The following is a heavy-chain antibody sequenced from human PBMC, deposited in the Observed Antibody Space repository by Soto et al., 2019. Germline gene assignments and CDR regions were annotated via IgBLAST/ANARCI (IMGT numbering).Heavy chain of an antibody. D-gene: IGHD6-25*01. CDR2: INDSGST. CDR3: ARMWGGYNSH. V-gene: IGHV4-34*01. CDR1: GGSFSGYY. Sequence: SETLSLTCAVYGGSFSGYYWSWIRQPPGKGLEWIGEINDSGSTNYNPSLKSRVTISVDTSKNQFSLKLSSVTAADTAVYYCARMWGGYNSHWGQGTLVTVSS. J-gene: IGHJ4*02.